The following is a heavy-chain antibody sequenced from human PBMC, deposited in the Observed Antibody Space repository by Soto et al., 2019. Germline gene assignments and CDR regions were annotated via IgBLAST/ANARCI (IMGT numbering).Heavy chain of an antibody. CDR2: ISYDGSNK. D-gene: IGHD3-22*01. J-gene: IGHJ4*02. CDR3: AKEVEDSSVDY. CDR1: GFTFSNYG. Sequence: QVQLVESGGGVVQPGRSLRLSCAASGFTFSNYGMHWVRQAPGKGLEWVAVISYDGSNKYYADSVKGRFTISRDNSKNTLYLQMNSLRAEDTAVYYCAKEVEDSSVDYWGQGTLVTVSS. V-gene: IGHV3-30*18.